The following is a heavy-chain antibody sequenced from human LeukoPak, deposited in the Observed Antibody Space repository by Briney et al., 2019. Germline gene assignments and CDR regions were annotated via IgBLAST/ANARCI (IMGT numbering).Heavy chain of an antibody. Sequence: GESLKISCKGSGYSFTSYWIGWVRQMPGKGLEWMGIIYPGDSDSRYSPSFQGQVTISADESISTAYLQWSSLKASDTAMYYCARVGYCSGGSCSVGAFDIWGQGTMVTVSS. D-gene: IGHD2-15*01. J-gene: IGHJ3*02. CDR1: GYSFTSYW. CDR3: ARVGYCSGGSCSVGAFDI. CDR2: IYPGDSDS. V-gene: IGHV5-51*01.